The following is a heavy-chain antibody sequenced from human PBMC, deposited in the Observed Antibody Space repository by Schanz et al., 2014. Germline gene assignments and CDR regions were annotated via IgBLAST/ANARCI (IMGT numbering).Heavy chain of an antibody. CDR1: GFTFSSYW. Sequence: EVQLVESGGCLVQPWGSLRLSCAASGFTFSSYWMHWVRQAPGKGLVWISRINSDGSSASYADSVKGRFTISRDNAKNTLYLQMNSVRAEDSAVYYCTRGSGSRSYGWYYDSWGQGTLVTVSS. J-gene: IGHJ4*02. V-gene: IGHV3-74*01. CDR3: TRGSGSRSYGWYYDS. CDR2: INSDGSSA. D-gene: IGHD3-10*01.